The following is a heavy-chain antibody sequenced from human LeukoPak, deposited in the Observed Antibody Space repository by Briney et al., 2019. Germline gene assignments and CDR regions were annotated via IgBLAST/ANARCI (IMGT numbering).Heavy chain of an antibody. D-gene: IGHD4-17*01. V-gene: IGHV3-30*04. Sequence: GGSLRLSCAASGFTFSSYAMHWVRQAPGKGLEWVAVISYDGSNKYYADSVKGRFTISRDNSKNTLYLQMNSLRAEDTAVYYCARDRDGDYVSRSHRPIQGLYFQHWGQGTLVTVSS. CDR2: ISYDGSNK. CDR3: ARDRDGDYVSRSHRPIQGLYFQH. CDR1: GFTFSSYA. J-gene: IGHJ1*01.